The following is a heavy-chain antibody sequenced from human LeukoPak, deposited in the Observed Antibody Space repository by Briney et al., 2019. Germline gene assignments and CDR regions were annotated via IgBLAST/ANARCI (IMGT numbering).Heavy chain of an antibody. J-gene: IGHJ6*04. CDR3: ARYYGRMDV. CDR2: TYYSGST. V-gene: IGHV4-39*07. D-gene: IGHD2/OR15-2a*01. Sequence: SETLSLTCTVSGGSISSSSYYWGWIRQPPGKGLEWIGSTYYSGSTYYNPSLKSRVTISVDTSKNQFSLKLSSVTAADTAVYYCARYYGRMDVWGKGTTVTISS. CDR1: GGSISSSSYY.